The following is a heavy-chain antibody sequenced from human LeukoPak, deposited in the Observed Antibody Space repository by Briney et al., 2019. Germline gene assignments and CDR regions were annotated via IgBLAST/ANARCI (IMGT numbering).Heavy chain of an antibody. J-gene: IGHJ5*02. Sequence: PGGSLRLSCAASGFTFSDYYMSWIRQAPGKGLEWLSYINIGGTNTHYADSVKGRFTISRDTAKKSLYLEMNNLRAEDTAVYYCATDGAGFDTWGQGVLVTVSS. CDR1: GFTFSDYY. CDR2: INIGGTNT. V-gene: IGHV3-11*01. CDR3: ATDGAGFDT.